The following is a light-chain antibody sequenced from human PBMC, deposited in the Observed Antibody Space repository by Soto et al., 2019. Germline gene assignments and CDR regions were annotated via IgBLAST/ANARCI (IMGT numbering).Light chain of an antibody. Sequence: EIVLAQSRATLSVSPGERATLSCMSSQSISNFLAWYQQKPGQAPRLLIYDASKRATDIPDRFIGSGSGTDFTLTINSLEPEDFAVYYCHQRSNWPPFTFGGGTKVDIK. CDR1: QSISNF. J-gene: IGKJ4*01. V-gene: IGKV3-11*01. CDR2: DAS. CDR3: HQRSNWPPFT.